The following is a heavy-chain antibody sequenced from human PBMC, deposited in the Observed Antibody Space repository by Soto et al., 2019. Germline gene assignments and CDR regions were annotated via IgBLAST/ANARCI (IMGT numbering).Heavy chain of an antibody. V-gene: IGHV4-30-4*01. J-gene: IGHJ5*02. D-gene: IGHD2-8*01. CDR3: ARDNGVGP. CDR2: IYDSGST. Sequence: QVQLQESGPGLVKPSQTLSLTCTVSGGSISSGDYYWSWIRQPPGKGLGWIGYIYDSGSTYYNSSLKSRVNITLDTSKNQFSLKLTSVTAADTAVYYCARDNGVGPWGQGTLVTVSS. CDR1: GGSISSGDYY.